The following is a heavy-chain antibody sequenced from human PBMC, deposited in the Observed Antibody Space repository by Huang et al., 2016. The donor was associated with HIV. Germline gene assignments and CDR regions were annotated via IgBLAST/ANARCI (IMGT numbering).Heavy chain of an antibody. CDR1: GVTFSSYW. J-gene: IGHJ4*02. Sequence: EVQLVESGGGLVQPGGSLRLSCAASGVTFSSYWMHWVRQVPGKGLVWVSHIKSDGSSTSNADSGKGRFTIARDNAKNTLYLQMNSLRAEDTAVYYCARGSRQGKYYYGSGTAYWGQGTLVTVSS. V-gene: IGHV3-74*01. D-gene: IGHD3-10*01. CDR3: ARGSRQGKYYYGSGTAY. CDR2: IKSDGSST.